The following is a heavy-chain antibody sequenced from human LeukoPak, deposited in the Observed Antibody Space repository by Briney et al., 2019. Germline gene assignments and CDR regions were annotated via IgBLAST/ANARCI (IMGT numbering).Heavy chain of an antibody. CDR3: H. Sequence: GGSLRLSCAASGFTFSSYGMHWVRQAPGKGLEWVSAIRGDGATKFYADSVKGRFTVSRDNSKNTLYLQMNSLRAEDTAVYFHHWGQGTLVTVSS. V-gene: IGHV3-23*01. CDR2: IRGDGATK. J-gene: IGHJ1*01. CDR1: GFTFSSYG.